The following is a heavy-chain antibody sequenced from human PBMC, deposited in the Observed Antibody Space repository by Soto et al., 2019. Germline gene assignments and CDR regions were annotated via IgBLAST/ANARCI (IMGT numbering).Heavy chain of an antibody. J-gene: IGHJ6*02. CDR3: ARACSSTSCLYYYYYYGMDV. Sequence: ASVKVSCKASGYTFTSYYMHWVRQAPGQGLEWMGIINPSGGSTSYAQKFQGRVTMTRDTSTSTVYMELSSLRSEDTAVYYCARACSSTSCLYYYYYYGMDVWGQGTTFTVSS. D-gene: IGHD2-2*01. V-gene: IGHV1-46*01. CDR2: INPSGGST. CDR1: GYTFTSYY.